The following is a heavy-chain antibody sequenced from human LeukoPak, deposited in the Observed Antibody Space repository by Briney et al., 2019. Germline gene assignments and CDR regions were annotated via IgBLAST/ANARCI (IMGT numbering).Heavy chain of an antibody. CDR2: IYISGST. D-gene: IGHD3-10*01. J-gene: IGHJ5*02. CDR1: GGSISTYY. Sequence: PSETLSLTCTVSGGSISTYYWSWIRQPVGKGLEWIGRIYISGSTNYNPSLKSRVTMSVDTSKNQFSLQLTSVTAADTAVYYCARGDYGSGTYLWGSWGQGILVTVSP. V-gene: IGHV4-4*07. CDR3: ARGDYGSGTYLWGS.